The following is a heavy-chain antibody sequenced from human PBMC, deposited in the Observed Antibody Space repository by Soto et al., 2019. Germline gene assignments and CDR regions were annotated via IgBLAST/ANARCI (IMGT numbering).Heavy chain of an antibody. V-gene: IGHV4-59*12. CDR2: VYNSGTT. CDR3: ARGPRGYVYYHGMDV. J-gene: IGHJ6*02. Sequence: SETLSLTCTVSGGSISSNYWTWIRQPPGKGLEWIGYVYNSGTTNYNPSLKSRVTISEDTSKSHFSLNLNSMTAADTAVYYCARGPRGYVYYHGMDVWGQGTTVTVS. D-gene: IGHD3-10*01. CDR1: GGSISSNY.